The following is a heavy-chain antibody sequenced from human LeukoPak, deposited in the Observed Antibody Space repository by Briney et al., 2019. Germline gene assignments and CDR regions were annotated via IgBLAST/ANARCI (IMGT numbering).Heavy chain of an antibody. CDR3: ASAVRQQQP. CDR1: GFTFSSNW. Sequence: GGSLRLSCAASGFTFSSNWMHWVRQAPGKGLVWVSRINSDGSTTSYADSVRGRFTISRDNAKNSLYLQMNSLRVEDTAVYYCASAVRQQQPWGQGTLVTVSS. CDR2: INSDGSTT. J-gene: IGHJ5*02. V-gene: IGHV3-74*01. D-gene: IGHD6-13*01.